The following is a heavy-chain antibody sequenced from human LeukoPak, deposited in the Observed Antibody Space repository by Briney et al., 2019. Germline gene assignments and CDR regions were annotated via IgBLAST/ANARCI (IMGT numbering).Heavy chain of an antibody. CDR2: VWNDGSKN. J-gene: IGHJ4*02. Sequence: GGSLRLSCAASGFTFSKFGMHWVRQTPGKGLEWVALVWNDGSKNYYADSVKGRFTISRDNSKDTLYLLLNSLRAEDTAAYYCAKDWSLGYGCLDYWGQGTLVTVSS. CDR1: GFTFSKFG. V-gene: IGHV3-33*06. CDR3: AKDWSLGYGCLDY. D-gene: IGHD5-12*01.